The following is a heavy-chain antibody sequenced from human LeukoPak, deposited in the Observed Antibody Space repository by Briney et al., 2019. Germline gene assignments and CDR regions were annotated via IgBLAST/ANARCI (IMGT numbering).Heavy chain of an antibody. V-gene: IGHV3-23*01. CDR2: ISGSGGST. D-gene: IGHD2-21*01. CDR1: GFTFSSYA. CDR3: ARTYCGGDCYPLPTNPFDY. J-gene: IGHJ4*02. Sequence: GGSLRLSCAASGFTFSSYATSWVRQAPGKGLEWVSAISGSGGSTYYADSVKGRFTISRDNSKNTLYLQMNSLRAEDTAVYYCARTYCGGDCYPLPTNPFDYWGQGTLVTVSS.